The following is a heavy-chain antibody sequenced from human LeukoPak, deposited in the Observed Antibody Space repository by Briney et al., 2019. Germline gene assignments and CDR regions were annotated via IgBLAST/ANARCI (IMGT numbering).Heavy chain of an antibody. D-gene: IGHD6-6*01. Sequence: SETLSLTCAVYGGSFSGYYWSWIRQPPGKGLEWIGEINHSGSTNYNPSLKSRVTISVDTSKNQFSLKLSSVTAADTAVYYCARGFIITARPVYYCYMDGWGKGTTVTVSS. CDR1: GGSFSGYY. J-gene: IGHJ6*03. CDR3: ARGFIITARPVYYCYMDG. CDR2: INHSGST. V-gene: IGHV4-34*01.